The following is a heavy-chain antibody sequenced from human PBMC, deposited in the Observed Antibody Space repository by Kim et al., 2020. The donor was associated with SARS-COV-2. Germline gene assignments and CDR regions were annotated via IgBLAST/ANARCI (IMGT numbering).Heavy chain of an antibody. CDR1: GLSFRNLD. CDR3: ANVVVVGATRDLGN. J-gene: IGHJ1*01. CDR2: ITSNGGTT. Sequence: GGSLRLSCAASGLSFRNLDMSWVRQAPGKGLEWVSSITSNGGTTYYAGSVKGRFTISRDNPKNTLYLQMNNLRAADTAIDFCANVVVVGATRDLGNWGQG. D-gene: IGHD1-26*01. V-gene: IGHV3-23*01.